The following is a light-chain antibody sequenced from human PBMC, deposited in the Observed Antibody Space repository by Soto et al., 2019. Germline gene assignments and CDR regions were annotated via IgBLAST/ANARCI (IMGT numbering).Light chain of an antibody. Sequence: SVLTQSPGTLSLFPGERATLSCRTSQSISSTYLAWYQQRPGQAPRLLIYAASSRATGIPDRFGGSGSGTDFTLTISRLEPEDFAVYYCQQYFGSLYTFGQGTKLEIK. CDR3: QQYFGSLYT. J-gene: IGKJ2*01. V-gene: IGKV3-20*01. CDR2: AAS. CDR1: QSISSTY.